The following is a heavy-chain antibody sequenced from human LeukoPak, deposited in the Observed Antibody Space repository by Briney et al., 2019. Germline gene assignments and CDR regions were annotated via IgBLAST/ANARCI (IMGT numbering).Heavy chain of an antibody. Sequence: SETLSLTCTVSGGSISGSSYYWGWIRQPPGKGLEWIGSIYYSGSTYYNPSLKSRVTISVDTSKNQFSLKLSSVTAADTAVYYCAREHYGFFYDSSGYYPEDWGQGTLVTVSS. J-gene: IGHJ4*02. CDR1: GGSISGSSYY. CDR2: IYYSGST. D-gene: IGHD3-22*01. CDR3: AREHYGFFYDSSGYYPED. V-gene: IGHV4-39*07.